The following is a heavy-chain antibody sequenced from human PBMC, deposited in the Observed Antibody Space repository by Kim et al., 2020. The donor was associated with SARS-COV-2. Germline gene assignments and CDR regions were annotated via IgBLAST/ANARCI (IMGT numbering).Heavy chain of an antibody. J-gene: IGHJ5*02. D-gene: IGHD6-19*01. V-gene: IGHV1-8*01. CDR2: MNPNSGNT. CDR3: ARGDQSSGWFDP. Sequence: ASVKVSCKASGYTFTSYDINWVRQATGQGLEWMGWMNPNSGNTGYAQKFQGRVTMTRNTSISTAYMELSSLRSEDTAVYYCARGDQSSGWFDPWGQGTLVTVSS. CDR1: GYTFTSYD.